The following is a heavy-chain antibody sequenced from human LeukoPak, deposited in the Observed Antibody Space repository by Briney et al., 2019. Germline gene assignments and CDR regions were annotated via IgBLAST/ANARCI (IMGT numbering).Heavy chain of an antibody. CDR2: INPNSGGT. Sequence: GASVKVSCKASGYTFTGYYMHWVRQAPGQGLEWMGWINPNSGGTNYAQKFQGRVTMTRDTSISTAYMELSRLRSDDTAVYYCARVIGLGYCSSTSCYPADYYFDYWGRGTLVTVSS. D-gene: IGHD2-2*01. CDR3: ARVIGLGYCSSTSCYPADYYFDY. V-gene: IGHV1-2*02. CDR1: GYTFTGYY. J-gene: IGHJ4*02.